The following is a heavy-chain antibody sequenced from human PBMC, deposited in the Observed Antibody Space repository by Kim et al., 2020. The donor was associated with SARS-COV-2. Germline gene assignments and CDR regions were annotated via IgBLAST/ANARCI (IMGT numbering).Heavy chain of an antibody. CDR2: ISSSSSYI. V-gene: IGHV3-21*01. D-gene: IGHD2-8*01. CDR3: SRDQHKWQRAFDI. CDR1: GFTFSSYS. Sequence: GGSLRLSCAASGFTFSSYSMNWVRQAPGKGLEWVSSISSSSSYIYYADSVKGRFTISRDNAKNSLYLQMNSLRAEDTAVYYCSRDQHKWQRAFDIWGQGTMVTVSS. J-gene: IGHJ3*02.